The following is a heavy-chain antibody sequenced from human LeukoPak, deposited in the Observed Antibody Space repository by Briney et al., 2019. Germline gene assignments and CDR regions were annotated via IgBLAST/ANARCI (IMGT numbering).Heavy chain of an antibody. V-gene: IGHV3-21*01. Sequence: GGSLRPSCAASGFTFSSYSMNWVRQAPGKGLGWVSSITSSSSYIYYADSVKGRFTISRDNAKNSLYLQMNSLRAEDTAVYYCARGSGYDAPMPKLSDYWGQGTLVTVSS. CDR2: ITSSSSYI. CDR3: ARGSGYDAPMPKLSDY. D-gene: IGHD5-12*01. J-gene: IGHJ4*02. CDR1: GFTFSSYS.